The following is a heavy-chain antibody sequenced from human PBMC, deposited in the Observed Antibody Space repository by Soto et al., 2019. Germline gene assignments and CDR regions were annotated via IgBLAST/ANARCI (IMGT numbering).Heavy chain of an antibody. J-gene: IGHJ4*02. CDR1: GGSISSYY. V-gene: IGHV4-59*01. D-gene: IGHD5-18*01. CDR2: IYYSGST. CDR3: ARGGYSSGFGFDY. Sequence: SETLSLTCTVSGGSISSYYWSWIRQPPGKGLEWIGYIYYSGSTNYNPSLKSRVTISVDTSKNQFSLKLSSVTAADTAVYYCARGGYSSGFGFDYWGQGTLVTVSS.